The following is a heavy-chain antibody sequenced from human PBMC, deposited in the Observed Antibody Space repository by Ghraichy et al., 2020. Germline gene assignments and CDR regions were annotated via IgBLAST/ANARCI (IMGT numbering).Heavy chain of an antibody. V-gene: IGHV3-48*01. CDR2: ISSSSSTI. Sequence: LSLTCAASGFTFSSYSMNWVRQAPGKGLEWVSYISSSSSTIYYADSVKGRFTISRDNAKNSMYLQMNSLRAEDMAVYYCARDLVFYDSSGYYEGYWGQGTLVTVSS. J-gene: IGHJ4*02. CDR3: ARDLVFYDSSGYYEGY. CDR1: GFTFSSYS. D-gene: IGHD3-22*01.